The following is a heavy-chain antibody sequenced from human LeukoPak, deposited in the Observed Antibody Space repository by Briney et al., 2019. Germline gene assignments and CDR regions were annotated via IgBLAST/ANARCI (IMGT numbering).Heavy chain of an antibody. CDR1: GFTFSSYV. Sequence: GGSLRLSCAASGFTFSSYVMHWVRQAPGKGLEYVSGISPDGHNTYYANSAKGRFTISRDNSKNTLFLQMGSLRAEDMAVYYCARKYSGNYPYDSWGQGTLVSVSS. V-gene: IGHV3-64*01. J-gene: IGHJ4*02. CDR3: ARKYSGNYPYDS. CDR2: ISPDGHNT. D-gene: IGHD1-26*01.